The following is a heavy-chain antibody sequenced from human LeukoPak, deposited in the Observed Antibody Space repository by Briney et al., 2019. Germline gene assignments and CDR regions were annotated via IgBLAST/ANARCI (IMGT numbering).Heavy chain of an antibody. CDR3: ARTTSSLVDTPMGD. CDR1: GYSFPSYW. J-gene: IGHJ4*02. CDR2: IYPGDSDT. V-gene: IGHV5-51*01. Sequence: GESLRISCKGSGYSFPSYWVGWVRQMPGKGLEWMGIIYPGDSDTRYSPSFQGQVTISADKSINTSHLQWTSLKASDTAIYYCARTTSSLVDTPMGDWGQGTLVTVSS. D-gene: IGHD5-18*01.